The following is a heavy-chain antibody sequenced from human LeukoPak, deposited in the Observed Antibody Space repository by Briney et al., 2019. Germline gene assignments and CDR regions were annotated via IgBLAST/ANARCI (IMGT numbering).Heavy chain of an antibody. CDR1: GFTFSSYA. Sequence: PGRSLRLSRAASGFTFSSYAIDWVRQAPGKGLEWVAVISSDGSSVYYAESVTGRFTISRDNSKNTQYLQMNSLRLEDTAVYYCARDAVGMDVWGQGTTVTVAS. CDR3: ARDAVGMDV. CDR2: ISSDGSSV. J-gene: IGHJ6*02. V-gene: IGHV3-30*04.